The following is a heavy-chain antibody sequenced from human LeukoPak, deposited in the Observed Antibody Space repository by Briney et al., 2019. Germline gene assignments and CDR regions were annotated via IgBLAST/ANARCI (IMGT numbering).Heavy chain of an antibody. CDR3: AKATDILTGYLGSYYYYMDV. CDR2: ISGSGGST. D-gene: IGHD3-9*01. CDR1: GFTFSSYG. J-gene: IGHJ6*03. V-gene: IGHV3-23*01. Sequence: PGGSLRLSCAASGFTFSSYGMSWVRQAPGKGLEWVSAISGSGGSTYYADSVKGRFTISRDNSKNTLYLQMNSLRAEDTAVYYCAKATDILTGYLGSYYYYMDVWGKGTTVTISS.